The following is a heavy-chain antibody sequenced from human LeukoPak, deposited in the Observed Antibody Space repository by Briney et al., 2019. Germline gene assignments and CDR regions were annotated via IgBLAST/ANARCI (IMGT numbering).Heavy chain of an antibody. J-gene: IGHJ4*02. CDR1: GFIFSDYY. V-gene: IGHV3-11*01. CDR3: ARGALTYYYDS. CDR2: TSFSGRTI. Sequence: GGSLRLSCAASGFIFSDYYMSWFRQVPGKGLEWIAYTSFSGRTIYYADSVRGRFTISRDNAKNSLFLQMNSLRAEDTALYYCARGALTYYYDSWGQGTLVTVSS. D-gene: IGHD4/OR15-4a*01.